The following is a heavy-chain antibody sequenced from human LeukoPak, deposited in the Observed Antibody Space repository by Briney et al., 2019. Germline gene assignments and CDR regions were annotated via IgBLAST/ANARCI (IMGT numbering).Heavy chain of an antibody. D-gene: IGHD3-9*01. CDR2: ISSSSSII. CDR3: AKRSYDILTGPGTFGAFDI. CDR1: GFTFSSYS. J-gene: IGHJ3*02. V-gene: IGHV3-48*04. Sequence: GGSLRLSCVASGFTFSSYSMNWVRQTPGKGLEWVSYISSSSSIIYYADSVKGRFTISRDNAKDSLYLQMNSLRAEDTAVYYCAKRSYDILTGPGTFGAFDIWGQGTMVTVSS.